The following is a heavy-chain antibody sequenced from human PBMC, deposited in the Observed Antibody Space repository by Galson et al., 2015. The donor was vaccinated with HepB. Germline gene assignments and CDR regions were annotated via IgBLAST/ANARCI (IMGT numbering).Heavy chain of an antibody. Sequence: LSLTCIVSGGSVNSSNWWSWLRQPPGKGLEWIGEIYRTGGRSSNSSLQGRVTLSVDKSKNQFSLRLTSVTAADTGVYFCARARDCTGSSCYFSFPYYYGLDVWGPGTTVTVSS. J-gene: IGHJ6*02. CDR2: IYRTGGR. D-gene: IGHD2-15*01. CDR1: GGSVNSSNW. CDR3: ARARDCTGSSCYFSFPYYYGLDV. V-gene: IGHV4-4*01.